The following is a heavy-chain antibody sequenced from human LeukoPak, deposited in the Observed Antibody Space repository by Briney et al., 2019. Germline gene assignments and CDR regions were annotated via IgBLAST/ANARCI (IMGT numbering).Heavy chain of an antibody. D-gene: IGHD2-2*01. CDR2: INSDGSST. V-gene: IGHV3-74*01. J-gene: IGHJ6*03. Sequence: GGSLRLSCAASGFTFSSYWMHWVRQVPGKGLAWVSRINSDGSSTSYADSVKGRFTISRDNAKNTLYLQMNSLRAEDTAVYYCARDGTSPMDVWGKGTTVTVSS. CDR3: ARDGTSPMDV. CDR1: GFTFSSYW.